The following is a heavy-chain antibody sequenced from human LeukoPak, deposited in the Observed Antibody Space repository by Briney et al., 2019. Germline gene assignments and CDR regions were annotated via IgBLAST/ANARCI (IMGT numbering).Heavy chain of an antibody. CDR2: LYRVRST. V-gene: IGHV3-66*02. D-gene: IGHD3-22*01. CDR1: GFTLSSNY. Sequence: GGSLRLSCAASGFTLSSNYMGWVRQAPGKGVEGVSLLYRVRSTSYPHSLKGRFTISRDNSQNPLYLQMHSLRAEDTAVYYCARLYDSSPYGAFDIWGQGTMVTVSS. CDR3: ARLYDSSPYGAFDI. J-gene: IGHJ3*02.